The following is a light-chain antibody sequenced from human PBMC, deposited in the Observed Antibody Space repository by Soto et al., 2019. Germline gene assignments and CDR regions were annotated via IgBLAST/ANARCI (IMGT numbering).Light chain of an antibody. CDR3: QQLNSYPRT. V-gene: IGKV1-27*01. CDR2: GSS. CDR1: QGISTF. J-gene: IGKJ1*01. Sequence: IQMTQSPSSLSSSFGDRVTITCRASQGISTFLAWYQQKPGKVPKLLIYGSSTLQSGVPSRFSGSGSGTDVTLTISSLKTEDFATYYCQQLNSYPRTFGQGTKVDIK.